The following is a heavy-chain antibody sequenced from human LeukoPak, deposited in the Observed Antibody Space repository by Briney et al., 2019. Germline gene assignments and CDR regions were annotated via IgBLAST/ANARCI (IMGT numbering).Heavy chain of an antibody. CDR2: ISMTGAYI. J-gene: IGHJ4*02. D-gene: IGHD6-13*01. CDR1: GFTFSSYA. Sequence: KSGGSLRLSCAASGFTFSSYAMSWVRQAPGKGLEWVSSISMTGAYIFYADSVKGRFTISRDNAKNSLYLQMNSLRAEDTAMYFCARLASAAFDYWGQGTLVTVSS. V-gene: IGHV3-21*06. CDR3: ARLASAAFDY.